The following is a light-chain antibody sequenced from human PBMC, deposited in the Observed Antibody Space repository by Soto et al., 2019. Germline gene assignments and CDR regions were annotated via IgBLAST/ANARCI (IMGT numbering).Light chain of an antibody. V-gene: IGKV3-15*01. CDR2: GAS. CDR1: QTISRY. J-gene: IGKJ1*01. CDR3: QQYNNWPWT. Sequence: IVLTQSPATLSLSPGERAALSCRASQTISRYLAWYQQRPGQAPRLLIYGASTRATGIPARFSGSGSGTEFTLTITSLQSEDFVVYYCQQYNNWPWTFGQGTKVDI.